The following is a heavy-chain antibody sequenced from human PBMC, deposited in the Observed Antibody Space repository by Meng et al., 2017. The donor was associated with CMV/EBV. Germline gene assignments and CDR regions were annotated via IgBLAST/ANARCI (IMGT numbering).Heavy chain of an antibody. CDR2: ISSSSSYI. CDR3: AKGGNQIPAAIRTYYYCYGMGV. J-gene: IGHJ6*02. D-gene: IGHD2-2*01. Sequence: GASLRLSCAASGFTFSSYSMNWVRQGPGKGLEWVSSISSSSSYIYYADSVKGRFTITRGNAKNSLYLQMNSLRAEDTAVYYCAKGGNQIPAAIRTYYYCYGMGVWGQGTTGTVSS. V-gene: IGHV3-21*01. CDR1: GFTFSSYS.